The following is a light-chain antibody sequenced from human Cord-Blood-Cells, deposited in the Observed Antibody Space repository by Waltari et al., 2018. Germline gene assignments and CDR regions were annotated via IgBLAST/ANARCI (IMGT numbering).Light chain of an antibody. CDR1: QSISSW. V-gene: IGKV1-5*01. J-gene: IGKJ2*01. Sequence: DIQMTQSPSTLSASVGDRVTITCRASQSISSWLAWYQQKPGKAPKLLICDASSLESGVPSRFSGSGAGTAFTRTISSLQPDDFATYYCQQYNSYSPYTFGQGTKLEIK. CDR2: DAS. CDR3: QQYNSYSPYT.